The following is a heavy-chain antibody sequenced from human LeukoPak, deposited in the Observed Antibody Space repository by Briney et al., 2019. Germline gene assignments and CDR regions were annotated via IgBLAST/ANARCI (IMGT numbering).Heavy chain of an antibody. CDR2: IYTSGST. V-gene: IGHV4-4*07. CDR1: GGSLSSYY. J-gene: IGHJ4*02. D-gene: IGHD4-11*01. Sequence: SETLSLTCTVSGGSLSSYYWSWIRQPAGKGLEWIGRIYTSGSTNYNPSLKSRVTISVDTSKNQFSLKLSSVTAADTAVYYCARGVVYSNYVLRPLDYWGQGTLVTVSS. CDR3: ARGVVYSNYVLRPLDY.